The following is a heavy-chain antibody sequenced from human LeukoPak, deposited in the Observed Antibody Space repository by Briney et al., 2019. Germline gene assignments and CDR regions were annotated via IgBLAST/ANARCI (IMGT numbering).Heavy chain of an antibody. Sequence: GGSLRLSCAASGFTFSSYSMNGVRPAPGKGLEWVSSISSSSSYIYYADSVRGRFTISRDNAKNSLYLQMNSLRAEDTAVYYCAREGGYGSGRGWFDPWGQGTLVTVSS. CDR2: ISSSSSYI. D-gene: IGHD3-10*01. V-gene: IGHV3-21*01. J-gene: IGHJ5*02. CDR1: GFTFSSYS. CDR3: AREGGYGSGRGWFDP.